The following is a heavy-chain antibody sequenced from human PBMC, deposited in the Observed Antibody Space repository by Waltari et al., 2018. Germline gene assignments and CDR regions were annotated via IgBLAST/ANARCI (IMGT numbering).Heavy chain of an antibody. J-gene: IGHJ6*03. CDR2: IFSSGDT. V-gene: IGHV4-59*01. Sequence: QVQLQESGPGLVKPSETLSLTCNVSGATITSFYWSWLRQPPGKGLEWIAYIFSSGDTNYNPSLKSRLSISLDTSKKQLSLKLSSLTAADTAVYYCARLITDGHAHYNYMDVWGKGTRVTVSS. D-gene: IGHD3-16*01. CDR3: ARLITDGHAHYNYMDV. CDR1: GATITSFY.